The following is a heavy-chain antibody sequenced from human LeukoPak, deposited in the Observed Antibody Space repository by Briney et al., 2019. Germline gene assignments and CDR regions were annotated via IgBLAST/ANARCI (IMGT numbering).Heavy chain of an antibody. V-gene: IGHV4-39*01. CDR1: GASITYNSYY. J-gene: IGHJ4*02. CDR3: ARHNGLSGFDY. CDR2: IYYSGST. D-gene: IGHD2/OR15-2a*01. Sequence: PSETLSLTCTVSGASITYNSYYWGWIRQPPGKGHEWIGSIYYSGSTHYNPSLKSRVTISVDTSKNQLSLKLSSVTAADTAVYFCARHNGLSGFDYWGQGTLVTVSS.